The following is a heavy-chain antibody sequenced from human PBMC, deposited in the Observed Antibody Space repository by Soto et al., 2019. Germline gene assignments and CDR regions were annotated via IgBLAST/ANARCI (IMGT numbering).Heavy chain of an antibody. CDR2: IFSNDEK. D-gene: IGHD6-13*01. V-gene: IGHV2-26*01. CDR1: GFSLSNARMG. J-gene: IGHJ5*02. Sequence: QVTLKESGPVLVNPTETLTLTCTVSGFSLSNARMGVSWIRQPPGKALEWLAHIFSNDEKSYSTSLKSRLTISKDTSKSQVVLTMTNMDPVDTATYYCARGAISSSWSNWFDPWGQGTLVTVSS. CDR3: ARGAISSSWSNWFDP.